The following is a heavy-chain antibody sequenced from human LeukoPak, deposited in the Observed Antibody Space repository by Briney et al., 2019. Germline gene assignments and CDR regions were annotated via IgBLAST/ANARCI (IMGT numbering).Heavy chain of an antibody. CDR3: AKAQAGTYDY. Sequence: PGGSLRLSCAASGFTFSDYAMTWVRQAPGKGLEWVSSISGSGDRTYYGDSMKGRLTISRDNVKNTVFLQMNSLRADDMALYYCAKAQAGTYDYWGQGTLVTVSS. D-gene: IGHD6-19*01. CDR2: ISGSGDRT. J-gene: IGHJ4*02. CDR1: GFTFSDYA. V-gene: IGHV3-23*01.